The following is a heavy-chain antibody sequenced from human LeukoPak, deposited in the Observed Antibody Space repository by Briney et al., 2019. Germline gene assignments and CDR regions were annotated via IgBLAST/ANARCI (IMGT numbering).Heavy chain of an antibody. CDR2: IYTSGST. CDR1: GGSISSYY. CDR3: ARVTMTAPDDAFDI. V-gene: IGHV4-4*07. D-gene: IGHD3-22*01. Sequence: SETLSLTCTVSGGSISSYYWSWIRQPAGKGLEWIGRIYTSGSTNYNPSLNSRVTMSVDTSKNQFSLKLSSVTAADTAVYYCARVTMTAPDDAFDIWGQGTMVTVSS. J-gene: IGHJ3*02.